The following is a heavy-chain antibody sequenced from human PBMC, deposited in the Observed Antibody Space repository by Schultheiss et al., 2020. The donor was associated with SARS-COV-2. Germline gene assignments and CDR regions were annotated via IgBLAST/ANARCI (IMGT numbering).Heavy chain of an antibody. CDR1: GGSFSDFY. CDR2: INHRGST. CDR3: ARDQIHWFDP. V-gene: IGHV4-34*01. Sequence: SQTLSLTCAVYGGSFSDFYWSWIRQPPGKGLEWIGEINHRGSTNYSPSLTSRVIVSVDTSKKQFSLKLSSVTAADTAVYYCARDQIHWFDPWGQGTLVTVSS. J-gene: IGHJ5*02.